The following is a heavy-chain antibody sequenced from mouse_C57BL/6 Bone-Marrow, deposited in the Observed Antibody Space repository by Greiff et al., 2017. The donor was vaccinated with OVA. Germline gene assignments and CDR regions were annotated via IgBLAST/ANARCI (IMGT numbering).Heavy chain of an antibody. D-gene: IGHD1-1*01. CDR1: GFNIKDDY. CDR3: TTGNYGSSLFDY. CDR2: IDPENGDT. V-gene: IGHV14-4*01. J-gene: IGHJ2*01. Sequence: DVQLQESGAELVRPGASVKLSCTASGFNIKDDYMHWVKQRPEPGLEWIGWIDPENGDTEYASKFQGKATITADTSSNTAYLQLSSLTSEDTAVYYCTTGNYGSSLFDYWGQGTTLTVSS.